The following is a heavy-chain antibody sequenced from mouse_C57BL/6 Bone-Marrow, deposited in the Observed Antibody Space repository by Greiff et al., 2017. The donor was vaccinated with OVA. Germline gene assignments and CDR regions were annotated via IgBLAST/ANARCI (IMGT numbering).Heavy chain of an antibody. J-gene: IGHJ3*01. CDR2: IYPRSGNT. Sequence: VQGVESGAELARPGASVKLSCKASGYTFTSYGISWVKQRTGQGLEWIGEIYPRSGNTYYNEKFKGKATLTADKSSSTAYMELRSLTSEDSAVYFCARPYSNSWFAYWGQGTLVTVSA. CDR1: GYTFTSYG. CDR3: ARPYSNSWFAY. D-gene: IGHD2-5*01. V-gene: IGHV1-81*01.